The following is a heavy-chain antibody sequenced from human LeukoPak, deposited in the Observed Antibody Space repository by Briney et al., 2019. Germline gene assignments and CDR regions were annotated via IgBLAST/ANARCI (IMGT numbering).Heavy chain of an antibody. CDR1: GGSISSYY. D-gene: IGHD6-13*01. CDR2: IYYSGST. CDR3: ARIGAAAGTGGFDY. Sequence: SETLSLTCTVSGGSISSYYWSWIRQPPGKGLEWIGYIYYSGSTNYNPSLKSRVTISVDTSKNQFSLKLSSVTAAGTAVYYCARIGAAAGTGGFDYWGQGTLVTVSS. V-gene: IGHV4-59*08. J-gene: IGHJ4*02.